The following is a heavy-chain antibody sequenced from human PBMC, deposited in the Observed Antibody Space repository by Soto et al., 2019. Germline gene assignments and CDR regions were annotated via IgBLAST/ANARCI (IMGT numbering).Heavy chain of an antibody. V-gene: IGHV4-39*01. D-gene: IGHD6-19*01. CDR3: ARHPYSSGWYPAQISRPI. CDR2: IYYSGST. CDR1: GGSISSGNYY. J-gene: IGHJ4*02. Sequence: SETLSLTCTVSGGSISSGNYYWSWIRQPPGKGLEWIGYIYYSGSTYYNPSLKSRVTISVDTSKNQFSLKLSSVTAADTAVYYCARHPYSSGWYPAQISRPIWGQGTLVTVSS.